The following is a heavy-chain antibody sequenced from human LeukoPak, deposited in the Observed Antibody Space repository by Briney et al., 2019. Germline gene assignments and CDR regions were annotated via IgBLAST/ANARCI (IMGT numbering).Heavy chain of an antibody. CDR1: GYTFTDYY. V-gene: IGHV1-2*02. J-gene: IGHJ4*02. CDR3: ARANQNYFDY. Sequence: ASVKVSCKTSGYTFTDYYMHWVRQAPGQGLEWMGWIIPNNGGTNYAQKFQGRATMTRDTSISTAFMDLSRLRSDDTAIYYCARANQNYFDYWGQGTLVTVSS. CDR2: IIPNNGGT.